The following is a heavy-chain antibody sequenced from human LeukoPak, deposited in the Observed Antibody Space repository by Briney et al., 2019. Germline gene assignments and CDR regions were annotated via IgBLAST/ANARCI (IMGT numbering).Heavy chain of an antibody. J-gene: IGHJ6*02. CDR2: IKQDGSEK. CDR1: GFTFSSYW. Sequence: GGSLRLSCAASGFTFSSYWMSWVRQAPGKGLEWVANIKQDGSEKYYVDSVKGRFTISRGNAKNSLYLQMNSLRAEDTAVYYCARDVRYESLYFTHNYYYGMDVWGQGTTVTVSS. CDR3: ARDVRYESLYFTHNYYYGMDV. D-gene: IGHD4-17*01. V-gene: IGHV3-7*01.